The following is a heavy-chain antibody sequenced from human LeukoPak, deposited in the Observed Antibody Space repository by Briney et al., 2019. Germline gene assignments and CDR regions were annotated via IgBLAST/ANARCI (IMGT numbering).Heavy chain of an antibody. Sequence: GGSLRLSCAASGFTVSSNYMSWVRHAPGKGLEWVSVIYSGGSTYYADSVKGRFTISRDNSKNTLYLQMNSLRAEDAAVYYCARDKRYCSGGSCYAFDIWGQGTMVTVSS. CDR2: IYSGGST. J-gene: IGHJ3*02. V-gene: IGHV3-53*01. D-gene: IGHD2-15*01. CDR3: ARDKRYCSGGSCYAFDI. CDR1: GFTVSSNY.